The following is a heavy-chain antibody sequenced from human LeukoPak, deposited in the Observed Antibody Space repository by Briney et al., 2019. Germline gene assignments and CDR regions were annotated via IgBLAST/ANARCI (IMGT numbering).Heavy chain of an antibody. V-gene: IGHV3-30*02. CDR2: IRYDGSNK. D-gene: IGHD6-19*01. Sequence: GGSLRLSCAASGFTFSSYGMHWVRQAPGKGLEWVAFIRYDGSNKYYADSVKGRFTISRDNSKNTLYLQMNSLRAEDTAVYYCARQGIAVAAHYFDYWGQGTLVTVSS. J-gene: IGHJ4*02. CDR3: ARQGIAVAAHYFDY. CDR1: GFTFSSYG.